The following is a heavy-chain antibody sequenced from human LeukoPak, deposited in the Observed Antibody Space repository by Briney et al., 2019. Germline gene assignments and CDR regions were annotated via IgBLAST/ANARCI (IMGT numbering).Heavy chain of an antibody. J-gene: IGHJ4*02. V-gene: IGHV6-1*01. Sequence: SQTLSLTCAISGDSVSTNSAAWNWIRQSPSRGLEWLGRTYYRSKWYNDYGASVKSRITINPDTSKNQFSLQLNSVTPEDTAVYYCARGGIGYCTSTSCSLDSWGQGTLVTVSS. D-gene: IGHD2-2*01. CDR1: GDSVSTNSAA. CDR3: ARGGIGYCTSTSCSLDS. CDR2: TYYRSKWYN.